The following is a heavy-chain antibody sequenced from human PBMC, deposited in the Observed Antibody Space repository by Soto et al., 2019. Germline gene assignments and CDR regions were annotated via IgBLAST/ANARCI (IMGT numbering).Heavy chain of an antibody. CDR1: GFTFSSYG. D-gene: IGHD5-18*01. J-gene: IGHJ6*03. CDR2: IWYDGSNK. Sequence: GGSLRLSCAASGFTFSSYGMHWVRQAPGKGLEWVAVIWYDGSNKYYADSVKGRFTISRDNSKNTLYLQMNSLRAEDTAVYYCARDYGGLKYSSISYYYYMDVWGKGTTVTVSS. CDR3: ARDYGGLKYSSISYYYYMDV. V-gene: IGHV3-33*01.